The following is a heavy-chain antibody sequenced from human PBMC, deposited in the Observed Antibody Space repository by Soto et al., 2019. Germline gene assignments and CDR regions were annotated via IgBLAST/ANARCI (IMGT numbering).Heavy chain of an antibody. CDR2: IIPIFGTA. CDR1: GGTFSSYA. J-gene: IGHJ1*01. Sequence: WASVKVSCKASGGTFSSYAISWVRQAPGQGLEWMGGIIPIFGTANYAQKFQGRVTITADESTSTAYMELSSLRSEDTAVYYCAREETPCGVTPGHWGQGTLVTVSS. CDR3: AREETPCGVTPGH. V-gene: IGHV1-69*13. D-gene: IGHD4-4*01.